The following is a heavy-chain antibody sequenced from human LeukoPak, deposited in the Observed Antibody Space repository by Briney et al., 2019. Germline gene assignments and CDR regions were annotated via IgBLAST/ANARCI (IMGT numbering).Heavy chain of an antibody. CDR3: ARVATNYGDYPGGYYYGMDV. D-gene: IGHD4-17*01. Sequence: PGGSLRLSCAASGFTVSSNYMSWVRQAPGKGLEWVSVIYSGGSTYYADSVKGRFTISRDNSKNTLYLQMNSLRAEDTAVYYCARVATNYGDYPGGYYYGMDVWGQGTTVTVSS. CDR1: GFTVSSNY. J-gene: IGHJ6*02. CDR2: IYSGGST. V-gene: IGHV3-66*01.